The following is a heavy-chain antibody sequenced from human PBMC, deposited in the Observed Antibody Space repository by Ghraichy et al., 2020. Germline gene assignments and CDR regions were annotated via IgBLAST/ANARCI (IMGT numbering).Heavy chain of an antibody. J-gene: IGHJ4*02. CDR2: IYSGGTT. CDR3: ARNLPETPLGY. V-gene: IGHV3-53*01. CDR1: GVTVSNNY. D-gene: IGHD1-14*01. Sequence: GGSLRLSCAASGVTVSNNYMTWLRQAPGKGLELVSLIYSGGTTYYTDSVKGRFTISRDSSKNTVYLQMNSLRGDDTAVYFCARNLPETPLGYWGQGTLVTVSP.